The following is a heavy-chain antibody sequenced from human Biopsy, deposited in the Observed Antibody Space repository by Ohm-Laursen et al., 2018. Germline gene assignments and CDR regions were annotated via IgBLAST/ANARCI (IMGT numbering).Heavy chain of an antibody. V-gene: IGHV1-69*01. Sequence: GPSVKVSCNASGGTFINYAISWVRQAPGQGLEWMGGIIPMFGTANYAQMFQGRVTISADESTSTSYMELSSLTTEDTAIYYCARGPHSGSHSCFDYWGRGTLVTVSS. CDR2: IIPMFGTA. J-gene: IGHJ4*02. D-gene: IGHD1-26*01. CDR3: ARGPHSGSHSCFDY. CDR1: GGTFINYA.